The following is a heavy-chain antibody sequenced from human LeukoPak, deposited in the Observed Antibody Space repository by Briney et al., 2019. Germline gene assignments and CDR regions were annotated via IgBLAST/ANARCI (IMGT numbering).Heavy chain of an antibody. CDR2: IYYSGST. J-gene: IGHJ5*02. CDR1: GGPISSSSYY. D-gene: IGHD3-10*01. CDR3: ARGAYGSDYSNWFDP. Sequence: PSETLSLTCTVSGGPISSSSYYWGWIRQPPGKGLEWIGSIYYSGSTNYNPSLKSRVTISIDTSKSQLSLNLNSVTAADTAIYYCARGAYGSDYSNWFDPWGQGTLVTVSS. V-gene: IGHV4-39*07.